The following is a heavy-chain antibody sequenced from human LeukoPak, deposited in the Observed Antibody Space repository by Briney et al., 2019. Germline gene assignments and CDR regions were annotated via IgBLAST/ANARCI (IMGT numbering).Heavy chain of an antibody. CDR3: ARATHRSSWYAPSNWFDP. Sequence: SETLSLTCTVSGGSISSYYWSWIRQPPGKGLEWIGYIYYSGSTYYNPSLKSRVTISVDTSKNQFSLKLSSVTAADTAVYYCARATHRSSWYAPSNWFDPWGQGTLVTVSS. D-gene: IGHD6-13*01. CDR2: IYYSGST. J-gene: IGHJ5*02. V-gene: IGHV4-59*12. CDR1: GGSISSYY.